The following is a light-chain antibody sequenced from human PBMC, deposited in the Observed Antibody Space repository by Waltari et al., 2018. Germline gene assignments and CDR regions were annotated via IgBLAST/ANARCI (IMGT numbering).Light chain of an antibody. CDR2: EVN. J-gene: IGLJ1*01. V-gene: IGLV2-8*01. CDR1: RSDVGGYKF. Sequence: QSALTQPPSASRSPGQSVTISGTGTRSDVGGYKFVSWCQQHPGRAPKLMIYEVNQRPSGVPDRFSGSKSGNTASLTVSGLQAEDEADYYCSSYAGSNNLVFGTGTKVTVL. CDR3: SSYAGSNNLV.